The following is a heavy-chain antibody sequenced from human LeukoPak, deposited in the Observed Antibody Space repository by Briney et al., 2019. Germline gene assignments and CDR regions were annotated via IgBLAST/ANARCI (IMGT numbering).Heavy chain of an antibody. J-gene: IGHJ4*02. CDR3: AKIAPWVAVTTTDGFDY. CDR1: GYSSSNYA. Sequence: GGSLRLSCAASGYSSSNYAMRWVREAREEGGEGVSSIWDSGAATYYADSVKGRCTISRDTSKNTLYLQLNSLGAEDTAVYYCAKIAPWVAVTTTDGFDYGGQGTLVTVSS. V-gene: IGHV3-23*01. CDR2: IWDSGAAT. D-gene: IGHD4-17*01.